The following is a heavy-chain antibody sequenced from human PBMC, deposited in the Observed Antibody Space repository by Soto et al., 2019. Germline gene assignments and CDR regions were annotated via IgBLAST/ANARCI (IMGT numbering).Heavy chain of an antibody. J-gene: IGHJ4*02. D-gene: IGHD6-19*01. V-gene: IGHV6-1*01. CDR3: ASDPPDFNSGFDF. Sequence: SQTLSLTCAISGDSVSNNGATWNWIRQSPSGGLEWLGRTYYRSKWISDYAMSVKSRISINPDTTKNQISLQLNSVTPEDTAVYYCASDPPDFNSGFDFWGQGTLVTVSS. CDR2: TYYRSKWIS. CDR1: GDSVSNNGAT.